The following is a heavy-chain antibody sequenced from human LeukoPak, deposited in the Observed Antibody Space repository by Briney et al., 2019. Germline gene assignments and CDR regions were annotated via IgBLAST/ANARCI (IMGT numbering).Heavy chain of an antibody. J-gene: IGHJ5*02. V-gene: IGHV1-69*05. CDR3: ARAPPTIAAAGRNWFDP. Sequence: ASVKVSCKASGGTFSNYAISRVRQAPGQGLEWMGRITPIFGTANYAQKFQGRVTITTDEFTSTVYMELSSLRSEDTAVYYCARAPPTIAAAGRNWFDPWGQGTLVTVSS. CDR2: ITPIFGTA. D-gene: IGHD6-13*01. CDR1: GGTFSNYA.